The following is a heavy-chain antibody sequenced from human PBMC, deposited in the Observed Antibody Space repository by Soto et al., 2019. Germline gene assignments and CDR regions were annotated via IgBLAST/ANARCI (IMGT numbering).Heavy chain of an antibody. Sequence: GGSLRLSCAASGFTVSSNYMSWVRQAPGKGLEWVSVIYSGGSTYYADSVKGRFTISRDNSKNTLYLQMNSLRAEDTAVYYCARDRPYYYYYYGMDVWGQGTTVTVSS. V-gene: IGHV3-53*01. J-gene: IGHJ6*02. CDR2: IYSGGST. CDR3: ARDRPYYYYYYGMDV. CDR1: GFTVSSNY.